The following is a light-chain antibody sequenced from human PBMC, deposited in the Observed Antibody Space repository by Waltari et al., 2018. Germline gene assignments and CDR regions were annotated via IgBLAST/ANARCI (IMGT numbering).Light chain of an antibody. Sequence: IQMTQSPSTLSASVGDRVTITCRASQTITNWLAWYQQKPGEAPKLLIYKASTLDMGVPSRFSGSGSGTEFTLTISSLQPDDFATYYCQQYDNYPYTFGQGTKLEIK. J-gene: IGKJ2*01. CDR1: QTITNW. CDR2: KAS. CDR3: QQYDNYPYT. V-gene: IGKV1-5*03.